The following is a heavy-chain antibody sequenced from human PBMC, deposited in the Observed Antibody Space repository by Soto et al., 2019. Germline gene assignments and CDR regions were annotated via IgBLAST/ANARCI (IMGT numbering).Heavy chain of an antibody. CDR3: ARDDFGAFDI. CDR2: ISSSSSYI. J-gene: IGHJ3*02. D-gene: IGHD3-3*01. Sequence: GSLRLSCAASGFTFSSYSMNWVRQAPGKGLEWVSSISSSSSYIYYADSVKGRFTTSRDNAKNSLYLQMNSLRAEDTAVYYCARDDFGAFDIWGQGTMVTVSS. V-gene: IGHV3-21*01. CDR1: GFTFSSYS.